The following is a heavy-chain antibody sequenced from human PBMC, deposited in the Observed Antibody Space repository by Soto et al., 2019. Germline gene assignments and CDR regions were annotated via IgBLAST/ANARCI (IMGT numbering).Heavy chain of an antibody. V-gene: IGHV3-21*01. J-gene: IGHJ4*02. CDR2: ISSSSSYI. D-gene: IGHD2-21*02. Sequence: EVQLVESGGGLVKPGGSLRLSCAASGFTFSSYSMNWVRQAPGKGLEWVSSISSSSSYIYYADSVKGRFTISRDNAKNSLYLQMNSLRAEDTAVYYCASEDPYCGGDCYSFYWGQGTLVTVSS. CDR3: ASEDPYCGGDCYSFY. CDR1: GFTFSSYS.